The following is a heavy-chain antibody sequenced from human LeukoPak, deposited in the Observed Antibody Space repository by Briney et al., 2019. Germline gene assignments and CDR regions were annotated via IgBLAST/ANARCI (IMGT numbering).Heavy chain of an antibody. D-gene: IGHD3-10*01. V-gene: IGHV4-30-4*08. Sequence: SETLSLTCTVSGGSISSGDYYWNWIRQPPGKGLEWIGYIYYSGSTYYNPSLKSRVNISVDTSKSQFSLKLSSVTAADTAMYYCARGARFGELFSAFDSWGQGTMVTVSS. CDR1: GGSISSGDYY. CDR3: ARGARFGELFSAFDS. J-gene: IGHJ3*02. CDR2: IYYSGST.